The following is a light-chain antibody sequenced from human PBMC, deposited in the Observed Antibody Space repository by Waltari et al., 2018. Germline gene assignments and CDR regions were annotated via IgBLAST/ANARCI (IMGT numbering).Light chain of an antibody. V-gene: IGKV3-15*01. CDR2: GAS. CDR3: QQYNNWPPLT. J-gene: IGKJ4*01. CDR1: QRVHSN. Sequence: EIVMPQSPATLSVSPGARATLPCRARQRVHSNLAWYQQKPGQAPRLLIYGASTRATGISARFSGSGSGTEFTLNISSLQAEDFAVDYCQQYNNWPPLTFGGGTKVEIK.